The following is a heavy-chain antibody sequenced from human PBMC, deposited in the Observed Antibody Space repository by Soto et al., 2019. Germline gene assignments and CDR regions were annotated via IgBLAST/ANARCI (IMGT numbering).Heavy chain of an antibody. CDR3: ARDMGKYYYDSSGFQH. Sequence: QVQLVESGGGVVQPGRSLRLSCAASGFTFSSYAMHWVRQAPGKGLEWVAVISYDGSNKYYADSVKGRFTISRDNSKNTLYLQMNSLRAEDTAVYYCARDMGKYYYDSSGFQHWGQGTLVTVSS. CDR1: GFTFSSYA. V-gene: IGHV3-30-3*01. D-gene: IGHD3-22*01. CDR2: ISYDGSNK. J-gene: IGHJ1*01.